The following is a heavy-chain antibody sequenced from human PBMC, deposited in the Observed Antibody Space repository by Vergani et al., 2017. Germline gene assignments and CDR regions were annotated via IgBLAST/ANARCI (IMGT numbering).Heavy chain of an antibody. CDR1: GGSFSTGGQS. V-gene: IGHV4-61*02. J-gene: IGHJ3*01. D-gene: IGHD2-21*01. CDR3: ARDGGEYGKDALDV. CDR2: IYTSGAT. Sequence: QVQLQESGPGLVKPSQTLSLTFTVSGGSFSTGGQSLTWLRQSAGKGLEWIGRIYTSGATNYNPSLRSRDIMSVDASKKQFSLKLTSVTAADTAVYYCARDGGEYGKDALDVWGQGTKVTVTS.